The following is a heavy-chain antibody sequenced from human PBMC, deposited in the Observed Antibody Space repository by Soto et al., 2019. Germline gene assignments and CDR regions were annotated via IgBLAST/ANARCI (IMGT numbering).Heavy chain of an antibody. Sequence: QVQLVQSGAEVKKPGSSVKVSCKASGGTFSSYAISWVRQAPGQGLEWMGGIIPIFGTANYAQKFQGRVTITADESTSTAYMELSSLRSEDTAVYYCARARRGPSLLSLLRYGQYYGMDVWGQGTTVTVSS. CDR2: IIPIFGTA. V-gene: IGHV1-69*01. D-gene: IGHD4-17*01. CDR3: ARARRGPSLLSLLRYGQYYGMDV. CDR1: GGTFSSYA. J-gene: IGHJ6*02.